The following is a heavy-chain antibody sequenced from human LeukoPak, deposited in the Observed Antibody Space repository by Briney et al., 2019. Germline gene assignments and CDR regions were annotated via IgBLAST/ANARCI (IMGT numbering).Heavy chain of an antibody. CDR3: ARAEVTFYYGTSGYYFDY. Sequence: SETLSLTCTVSGGSISSSSYYWGWIRQPPGKGLEWIGSIYSGGSTYYSPSLKSRVTISVDTSKNQFSLKLSSVTAADTAVYFCARAEVTFYYGTSGYYFDYWGRGTLVTVSS. J-gene: IGHJ4*02. V-gene: IGHV4-39*07. CDR2: IYSGGST. D-gene: IGHD3-22*01. CDR1: GGSISSSSYY.